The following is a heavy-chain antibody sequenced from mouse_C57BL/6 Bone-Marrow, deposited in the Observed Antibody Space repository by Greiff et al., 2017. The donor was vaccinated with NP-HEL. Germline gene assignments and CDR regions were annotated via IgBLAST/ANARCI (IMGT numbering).Heavy chain of an antibody. V-gene: IGHV1-82*01. CDR3: ARLGATVVNWYFDV. J-gene: IGHJ1*03. CDR2: IYPGDGDT. D-gene: IGHD1-1*01. CDR1: GYAFSSSW. Sequence: QVQLQQSGPKLVKPGASVKISCKASGYAFSSSWMNWVKQRPGKGLEWIGRIYPGDGDTNYNGKFKGKATLTADKSSSTAYMQLSSLTSEDSAVYFCARLGATVVNWYFDVWGTGTTVTVSS.